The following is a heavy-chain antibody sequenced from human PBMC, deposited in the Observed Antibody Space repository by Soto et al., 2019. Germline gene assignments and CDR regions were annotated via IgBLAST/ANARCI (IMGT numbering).Heavy chain of an antibody. D-gene: IGHD2-2*01. J-gene: IGHJ6*02. CDR2: IIPISGTA. CDR1: GGTFSSYA. V-gene: IGHV1-69*01. Sequence: QVQLVQSGAEVKKPGSSVKVSCKASGGTFSSYAISWVRQAPGQGLEWMGGIIPISGTANYAQKFQGRGTITADESTSTDYMEPSILRSEDTAVYCCARSQGSSTSLEIYDYYYYGMDVWGQGTTVTVSS. CDR3: ARSQGSSTSLEIYDYYYYGMDV.